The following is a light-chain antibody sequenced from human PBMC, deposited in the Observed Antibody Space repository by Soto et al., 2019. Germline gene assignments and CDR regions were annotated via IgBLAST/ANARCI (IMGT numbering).Light chain of an antibody. CDR2: DTS. J-gene: IGKJ4*01. CDR1: QWIGDT. V-gene: IGKV3D-11*01. Sequence: TLSCRSSQWIGDTLAWYQHKPGQTPRLLIYDTSTRATFVPTRFSSSRSGTGFTLTISSLDHEDFSVYYCQQRSNWHPVTFGGGTKVDIK. CDR3: QQRSNWHPVT.